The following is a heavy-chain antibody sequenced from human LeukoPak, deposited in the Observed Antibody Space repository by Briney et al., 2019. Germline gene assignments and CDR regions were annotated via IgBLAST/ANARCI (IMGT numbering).Heavy chain of an antibody. CDR2: ISGSGGST. CDR3: AKARLAVADYYYGMDV. J-gene: IGHJ6*02. V-gene: IGHV3-23*01. D-gene: IGHD6-19*01. Sequence: GGSLRLSCTASGFTFSSYAMSWVRQAPGKGLEWVSAISGSGGSTYYADSVKGRFTISRDNSRNTLYLQMNSLRAEDTAVYYCAKARLAVADYYYGMDVWGQGTTVTVSS. CDR1: GFTFSSYA.